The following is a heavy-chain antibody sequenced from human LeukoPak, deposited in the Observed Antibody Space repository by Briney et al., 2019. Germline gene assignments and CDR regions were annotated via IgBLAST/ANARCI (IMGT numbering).Heavy chain of an antibody. CDR1: GYTFTGYY. Sequence: VASVKVSCKASGYTFTGYYMHWVRQAPGQGLEWMGWINPNSGGTNYAQKFQGRVTMTRDTSISTAYMELSRLGSDDTAVYYCARGPQNPFKIAVSPIWYFQHWGQGTLVTVSS. J-gene: IGHJ1*01. D-gene: IGHD6-19*01. V-gene: IGHV1-2*02. CDR3: ARGPQNPFKIAVSPIWYFQH. CDR2: INPNSGGT.